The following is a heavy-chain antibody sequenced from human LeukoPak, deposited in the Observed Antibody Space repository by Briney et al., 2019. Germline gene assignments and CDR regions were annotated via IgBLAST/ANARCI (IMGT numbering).Heavy chain of an antibody. CDR1: GYTFTSYY. D-gene: IGHD6-13*01. Sequence: ASVKVSCKASGYTFTSYYMHWVRQAPGQGLEWMGIINPSGGITTYAQRFQGRVTMTRDTSTSTVYMELYSLRSEDTAIYYCARATAAAGTSWFDSWGQGTLVTVSS. CDR3: ARATAAAGTSWFDS. V-gene: IGHV1-46*01. CDR2: INPSGGIT. J-gene: IGHJ5*01.